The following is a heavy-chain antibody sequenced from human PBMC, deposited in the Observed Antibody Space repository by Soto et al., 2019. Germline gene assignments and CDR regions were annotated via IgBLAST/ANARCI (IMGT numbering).Heavy chain of an antibody. D-gene: IGHD3-16*02. J-gene: IGHJ4*01. CDR3: SRPVIRAATHRDY. V-gene: IGHV4-39*01. CDR1: GGSITIDSYY. CDR2: IDYIGSA. Sequence: QLQLQESGPGLVKPSETLYLTCTVSGGSITIDSYYWGWIRHPPRKGLGRIGCIDYIGSAYYNPSLKSRVPRAIHTPKTPFFLYVTFVPAALAAGCYLSRPVIRAATHRDY.